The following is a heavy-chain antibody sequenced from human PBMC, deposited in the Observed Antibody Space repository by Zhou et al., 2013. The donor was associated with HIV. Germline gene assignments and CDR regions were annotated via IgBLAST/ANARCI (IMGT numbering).Heavy chain of an antibody. CDR1: GGSISSGNYY. Sequence: QVQLQESGPGLVKPSQTLSLTCAVSGGSISSGNYYWSWIRQPAGKGLEWIGHIYASGSTKYNPSLKSRVTISIDTSKNQFSLKLSSVTAADTAVYYCARLVAARDYYYYIDVWGQRGHGHRLL. CDR3: ARLVAARDYYYYIDV. V-gene: IGHV4-61*09. J-gene: IGHJ6*03. D-gene: IGHD6-13*01. CDR2: IYASGST.